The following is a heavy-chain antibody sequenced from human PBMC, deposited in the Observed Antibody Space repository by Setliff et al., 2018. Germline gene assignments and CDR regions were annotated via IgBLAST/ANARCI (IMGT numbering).Heavy chain of an antibody. CDR2: IYDSGTT. CDR3: AICRYQVPYNY. D-gene: IGHD2-2*01. J-gene: IGHJ4*02. Sequence: PSETLSLTCAVYGDSLGGYYWGWVRQPPGKGLEWIGTIYDSGTTYYNPSLKSRVTISVDTSKNQFSLRLSSVTAADTAVYYCAICRYQVPYNYWGQGSLVTVSS. CDR1: GDSLGGYY. V-gene: IGHV4-38-2*01.